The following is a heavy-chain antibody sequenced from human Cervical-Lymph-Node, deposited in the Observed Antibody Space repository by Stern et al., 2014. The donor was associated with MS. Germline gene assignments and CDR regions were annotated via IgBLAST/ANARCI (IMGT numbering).Heavy chain of an antibody. CDR2: IYPGDSDT. Sequence: VQLVESGAEVKKPGESLKISCKGSGFSFTSDSIAWVRRMPGKGLEWMGIIYPGDSDTRYSQSFQGQVTISADRSFSTAYLQWSSLKASDTAMYYCAKGGWNFFDYWGQGTLVTVSS. D-gene: IGHD6-19*01. V-gene: IGHV5-51*03. J-gene: IGHJ4*02. CDR1: GFSFTSDS. CDR3: AKGGWNFFDY.